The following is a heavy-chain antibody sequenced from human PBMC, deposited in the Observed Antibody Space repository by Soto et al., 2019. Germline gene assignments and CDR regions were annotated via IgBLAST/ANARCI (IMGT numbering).Heavy chain of an antibody. CDR2: INAYNGNT. Sequence: ASVKVSCKASGYTFTSYGISWVRQAPGQGLEWMGWINAYNGNTNYAQKLRGRVTMTTDTSTSAAYMELRSLRSDDTAVYYCARDVGYGLIDYWGQGTLVIGSS. CDR1: GYTFTSYG. J-gene: IGHJ4*02. D-gene: IGHD5-18*01. V-gene: IGHV1-18*01. CDR3: ARDVGYGLIDY.